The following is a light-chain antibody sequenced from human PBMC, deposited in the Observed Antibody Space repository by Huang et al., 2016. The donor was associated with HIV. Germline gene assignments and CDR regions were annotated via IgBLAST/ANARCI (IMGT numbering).Light chain of an antibody. CDR2: KAS. CDR1: QSISSL. CDR3: QYYNTYSGA. V-gene: IGKV1-5*03. J-gene: IGKJ1*01. Sequence: DIQMTLSASTLSASVGDRVTITCRASQSISSLLAWYQQKPGKAPKLLIYKASTLESGVPSRFSASGSGTEFTLTISSLQPDDFATYYCQYYNTYSGAFGQGTKVEFK.